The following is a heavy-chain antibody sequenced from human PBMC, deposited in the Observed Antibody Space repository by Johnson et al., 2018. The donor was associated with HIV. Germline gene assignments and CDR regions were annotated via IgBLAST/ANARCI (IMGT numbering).Heavy chain of an antibody. CDR3: ARAPGAGDAFDI. D-gene: IGHD7-27*01. V-gene: IGHV3-53*01. J-gene: IGHJ3*02. Sequence: SVKGRFTISRDNSKNTLYLQMNSLRAEDTAVYYCARAPGAGDAFDIWGQGTMVTVSS.